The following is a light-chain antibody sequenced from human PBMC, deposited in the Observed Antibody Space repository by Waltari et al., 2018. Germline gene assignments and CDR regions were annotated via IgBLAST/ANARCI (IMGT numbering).Light chain of an antibody. CDR3: QQYLTLPYS. V-gene: IGKV4-1*01. J-gene: IGKJ2*03. CDR2: WAS. CDR1: QSVLYRSNYKNY. Sequence: ELTQSPDSLPVTLGERATINCKSSQSVLYRSNYKNYLAWFQQKPGQPPKLLIRWASTRESGVPDQFSGSGSDTDFTLTISSLQAEDVAVYYCQQYLTLPYSFGQGTKLEIK.